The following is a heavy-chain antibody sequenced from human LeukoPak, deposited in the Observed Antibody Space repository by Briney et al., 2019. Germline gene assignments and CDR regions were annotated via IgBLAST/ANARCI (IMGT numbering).Heavy chain of an antibody. Sequence: GGSLRLSCAASGFTFSTSNMNWVRQAPGKGLEWVSSITSSSGYMYYADSLKGRFTVSRDNAKNSLYLQMDSLRAEDTAVYYCARFAYCGGHCYYFDYWGQGTLVTVSS. V-gene: IGHV3-21*01. J-gene: IGHJ4*02. D-gene: IGHD2-21*01. CDR1: GFTFSTSN. CDR2: ITSSSGYM. CDR3: ARFAYCGGHCYYFDY.